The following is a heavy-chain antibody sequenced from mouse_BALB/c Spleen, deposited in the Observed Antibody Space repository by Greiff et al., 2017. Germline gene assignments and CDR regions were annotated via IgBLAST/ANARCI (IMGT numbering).Heavy chain of an antibody. D-gene: IGHD2-2*01. J-gene: IGHJ2*01. CDR2: IDPENGNT. Sequence: VHVKQSGAELVRPGALVKLSCKASGFNIKDYYMHWVKQRPEQGLEWIGWIDPENGNTIYDPKFQGKASITADTSSNTAYLQLSSLTSEDTAVYYCASPSIYYGYDYFDYWGQGTTLTVSS. CDR1: GFNIKDYY. CDR3: ASPSIYYGYDYFDY. V-gene: IGHV14-1*02.